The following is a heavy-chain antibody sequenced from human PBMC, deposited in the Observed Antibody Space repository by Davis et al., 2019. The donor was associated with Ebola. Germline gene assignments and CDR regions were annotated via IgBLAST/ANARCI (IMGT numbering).Heavy chain of an antibody. CDR1: GGSISSGGYY. Sequence: PSETLSLTCTVSGGSISSGGYYWSWIRQHPGKGLEWIGYIYYSGSTYYNPSLKSRVTISVDTSKNQFSLKLSSVTAADTAVYYCARGGAQLWLPDYWGQGTLVTVSS. CDR3: ARGGAQLWLPDY. J-gene: IGHJ4*02. V-gene: IGHV4-31*03. D-gene: IGHD5-18*01. CDR2: IYYSGST.